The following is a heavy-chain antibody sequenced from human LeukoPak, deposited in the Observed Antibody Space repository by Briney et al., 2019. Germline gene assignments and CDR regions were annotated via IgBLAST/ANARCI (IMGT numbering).Heavy chain of an antibody. CDR3: ARTTTVISPFDY. CDR2: IYTSGST. CDR1: GGSISSGSYY. J-gene: IGHJ4*02. D-gene: IGHD4-11*01. Sequence: SQTLSLTCTVSGGSISSGSYYWSWIRQPAGTGLEWIGRIYTSGSTNYNPSLKSRVTISVDTSKNQFSLKLSSVTAADTAVYYCARTTTVISPFDYWGQGTLVTVSS. V-gene: IGHV4-61*02.